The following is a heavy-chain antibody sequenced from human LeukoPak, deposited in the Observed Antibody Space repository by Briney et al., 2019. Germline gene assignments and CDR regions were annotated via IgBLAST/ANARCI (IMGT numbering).Heavy chain of an antibody. CDR1: GGTFTVYY. J-gene: IGHJ4*02. CDR3: TRNGDYNLDY. CDR2: IHHGGSP. Sequence: SETLSLTCAVYGGTFTVYYWSWIRQPPGKGLEWIGEIHHGGSPSYNPSLKSRVTISLDTSKNQLSLKLNSVTATDTAVYYCTRNGDYNLDYWGQGALVTVSS. D-gene: IGHD4-17*01. V-gene: IGHV4-34*01.